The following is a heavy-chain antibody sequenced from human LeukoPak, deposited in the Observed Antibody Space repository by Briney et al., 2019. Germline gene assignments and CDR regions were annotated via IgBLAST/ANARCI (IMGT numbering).Heavy chain of an antibody. D-gene: IGHD3-22*01. Sequence: PGGTLRLSCAASGFTFSSYGMSWVRQAPGKGLEWVSAISGSGGSTYYADSVKGRFTISRDNSKNTLYLQMNSLRAEDTAVYYCAKDPSSGHNLFDYWGQGTLVTVSS. CDR1: GFTFSSYG. J-gene: IGHJ4*02. CDR3: AKDPSSGHNLFDY. V-gene: IGHV3-23*01. CDR2: ISGSGGST.